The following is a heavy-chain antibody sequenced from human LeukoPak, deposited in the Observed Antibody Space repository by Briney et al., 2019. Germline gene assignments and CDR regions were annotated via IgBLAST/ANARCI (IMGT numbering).Heavy chain of an antibody. D-gene: IGHD2-2*01. V-gene: IGHV3-7*01. CDR3: ARGGVVPAPMYYFDY. J-gene: IGHJ4*02. CDR1: GFTFSSYW. CDR2: IKQDGSEK. Sequence: TGGSLRLSCAASGFTFSSYWMSWVRQAPGKGLEWVANIKQDGSEKYYVDSVKGRFTISRDNAKNSLYLQMNSLRAEDTAVYYRARGGVVPAPMYYFDYWGQGTLVTVSS.